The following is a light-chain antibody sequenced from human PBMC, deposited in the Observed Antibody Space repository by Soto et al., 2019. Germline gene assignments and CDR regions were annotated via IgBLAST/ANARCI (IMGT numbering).Light chain of an antibody. CDR3: SSYTSSYTLL. Sequence: QSVLTQPASVSGSPGQSITISCIGTSSDVGVYNYVSWYQHHPGKAPKLMIYAVSNRPSGVSNRFSGSKSGNTASLSISGLQAEDEADYYCSSYTSSYTLLFGGGTKLTFL. CDR1: SSDVGVYNY. V-gene: IGLV2-14*01. CDR2: AVS. J-gene: IGLJ2*01.